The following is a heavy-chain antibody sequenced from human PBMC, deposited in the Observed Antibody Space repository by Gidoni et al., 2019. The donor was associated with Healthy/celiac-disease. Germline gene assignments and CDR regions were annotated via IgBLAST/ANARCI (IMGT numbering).Heavy chain of an antibody. CDR2: IYYSGST. V-gene: IGHV4-59*01. D-gene: IGHD6-13*01. Sequence: QVQLQESGTGLVKPSETLSLTCTVAGGSISSYYWSWIRQPPGKGLEWIGYIYYSGSTHYNPSLKSRVTISVDTSKNQFSLKLSSVTAADTAVYYCARSTGYSRRHYYYGMDVWGQGTTVTVSS. CDR3: ARSTGYSRRHYYYGMDV. CDR1: GGSISSYY. J-gene: IGHJ6*02.